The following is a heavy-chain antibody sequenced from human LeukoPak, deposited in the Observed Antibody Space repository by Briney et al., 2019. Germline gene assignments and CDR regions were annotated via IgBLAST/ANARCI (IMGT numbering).Heavy chain of an antibody. J-gene: IGHJ5*02. V-gene: IGHV3-30-3*01. CDR1: GFTFSSYA. D-gene: IGHD2-2*02. Sequence: GGSLRLSCAASGFTFSSYAMHWVRQAPGKGLEWVAVISYDGSNKYYADSVKGRFTISRDNSKNTLYLQMNSLRAEDTAVYYCARDHDCSSTSCYTNFNWFDPWGQGTLVTVSS. CDR3: ARDHDCSSTSCYTNFNWFDP. CDR2: ISYDGSNK.